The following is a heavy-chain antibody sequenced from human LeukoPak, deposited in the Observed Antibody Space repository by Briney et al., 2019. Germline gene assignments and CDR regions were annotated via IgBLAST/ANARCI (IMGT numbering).Heavy chain of an antibody. CDR3: ARYCGGDCYGMDV. Sequence: SETLSLTCTVSGGSISSSNYYWGWIRQPPGKGLEWIGSIYYSGSTYYNPSLKSRVTISVGTSKNQFSLKLNSVTAADTAVYYCARYCGGDCYGMDVWGQGTTVTVSS. D-gene: IGHD2-21*01. J-gene: IGHJ6*02. CDR1: GGSISSSNYY. V-gene: IGHV4-39*01. CDR2: IYYSGST.